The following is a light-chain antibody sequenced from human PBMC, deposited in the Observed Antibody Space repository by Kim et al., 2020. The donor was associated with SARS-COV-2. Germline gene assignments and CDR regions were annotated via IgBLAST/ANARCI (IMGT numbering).Light chain of an antibody. J-gene: IGKJ2*01. CDR2: GAS. CDR3: QQSYSTPHT. Sequence: VVMTQSPATLSVSPGERVTLSCRASQSVGSNLAWYQQKPGQGPRLLIYGASPRATGIPARFSGSGSGTDFTLTISSLQPEDFATYYCQQSYSTPHTFGQGTKLEI. V-gene: IGKV3-15*01. CDR1: QSVGSN.